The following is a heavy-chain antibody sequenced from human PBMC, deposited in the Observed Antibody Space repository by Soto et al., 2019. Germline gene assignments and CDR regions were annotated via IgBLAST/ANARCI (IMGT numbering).Heavy chain of an antibody. V-gene: IGHV1-18*01. CDR2: ISAYNGNT. D-gene: IGHD3-3*01. J-gene: IGHJ6*04. Sequence: QVPLVQSGAEVKNPGSSVKVSCKASGYTFTSYGISWVRQAPGQGLEWMGWISAYNGNTNYAQKLQGRVTMTTDTSTSTAYMELRSLRSDDTAVYYCGRDGDLEWLLSHNYYDVMDVWGKGTTVTVSS. CDR3: GRDGDLEWLLSHNYYDVMDV. CDR1: GYTFTSYG.